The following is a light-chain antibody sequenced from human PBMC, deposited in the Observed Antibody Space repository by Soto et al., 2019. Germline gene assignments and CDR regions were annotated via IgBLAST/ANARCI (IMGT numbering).Light chain of an antibody. CDR2: DAS. Sequence: EIVMTQSPATLSVSPGERATLSCRASQSVSSSLAWYQQKPGQAPRLLIYDASTRATGIPARFSGSGSGTEITLTISSLQSEDFAVYYCQQYNNWPRAFGQGTKVEIK. CDR3: QQYNNWPRA. V-gene: IGKV3-15*01. CDR1: QSVSSS. J-gene: IGKJ1*01.